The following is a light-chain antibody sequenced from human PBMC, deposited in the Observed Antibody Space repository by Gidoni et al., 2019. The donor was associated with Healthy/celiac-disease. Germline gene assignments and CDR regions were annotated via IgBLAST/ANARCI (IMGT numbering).Light chain of an antibody. Sequence: TVPLTFGSSTGAVTSGPYPCGCPQKPGHAPRTLIYDTSNKHSWTPTRFSVSLLWGKAALALSGAQPEGGAEYYCLLSYSGAWVFGGGTKLTVL. CDR3: LLSYSGAWV. CDR2: DTS. J-gene: IGLJ3*02. CDR1: TGAVTSGPY. V-gene: IGLV7-46*01.